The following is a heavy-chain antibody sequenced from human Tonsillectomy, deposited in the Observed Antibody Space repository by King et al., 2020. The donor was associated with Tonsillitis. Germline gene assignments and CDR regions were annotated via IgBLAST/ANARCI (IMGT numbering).Heavy chain of an antibody. CDR3: ARSWKHDYYYGMDV. CDR2: ISWNGGTI. Sequence: VQLVESGGGLVQPGRSLRLSCAASGFTFHDYAMHWVRQAPGKGLEWVSGISWNGGTIGYADSVKGRFTVSRDNAKNSLYVQMNSLRAEDTALYYCARSWKHDYYYGMDVWGQGTTVTVSS. V-gene: IGHV3-9*01. J-gene: IGHJ6*02. CDR1: GFTFHDYA. D-gene: IGHD3-10*01.